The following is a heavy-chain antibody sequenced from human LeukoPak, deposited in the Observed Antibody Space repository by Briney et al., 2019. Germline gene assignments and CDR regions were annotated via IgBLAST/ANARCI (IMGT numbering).Heavy chain of an antibody. CDR3: ARGFTEPQDEGTIFGVVIGWFDP. CDR2: ISAYNGNT. V-gene: IGHV1-18*01. D-gene: IGHD3-3*01. Sequence: GASVKVSCKASGYTFTSYGISWVRQAPGQGLEWMGWISAYNGNTNYAQKLQGRVTMTRDTSISTAYMELSRLRSDDTAVYYCARGFTEPQDEGTIFGVVIGWFDPWGQGTLVTVSS. CDR1: GYTFTSYG. J-gene: IGHJ5*02.